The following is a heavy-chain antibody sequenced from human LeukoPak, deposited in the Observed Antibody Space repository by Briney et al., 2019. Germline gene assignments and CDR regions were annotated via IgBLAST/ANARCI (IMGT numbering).Heavy chain of an antibody. J-gene: IGHJ5*02. CDR1: GGSISSYY. D-gene: IGHD6-13*01. CDR2: IYYSGST. V-gene: IGHV4-59*01. Sequence: SETLSLTCTVSGGSISSYYWSWIRQPPGKGLEWIGYIYYSGSTNYNPSLKSRVTISVDTSKNQFSLKLSSVTAADTAVYYCARDSPGGSSWSTWWFDPWGQGTLVTVSS. CDR3: ARDSPGGSSWSTWWFDP.